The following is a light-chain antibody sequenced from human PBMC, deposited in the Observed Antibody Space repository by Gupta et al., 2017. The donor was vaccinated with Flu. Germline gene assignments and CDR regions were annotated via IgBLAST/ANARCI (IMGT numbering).Light chain of an antibody. J-gene: IGKJ4*01. CDR3: QQRRNWPLT. CDR2: DAS. Sequence: EIVLTQTPATLSLSPGERATLSCRADQSVSNSLAWYQQKPGQAPRLLIYDASNRATGIPARFSGSGSETDFTLTISSLEPDDIAVYYCQQRRNWPLTFGGGTKVEIK. CDR1: QSVSNS. V-gene: IGKV3-11*01.